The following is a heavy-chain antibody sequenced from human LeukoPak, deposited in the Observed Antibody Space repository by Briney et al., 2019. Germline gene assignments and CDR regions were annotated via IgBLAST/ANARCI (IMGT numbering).Heavy chain of an antibody. CDR2: ISSSSSYI. V-gene: IGHV3-21*01. Sequence: GGSLRLSCAASGFTFSSYSMNWVRQASGKGLEWVSSISSSSSYIYYADSVKGRFTISRDNARNSLYLQMNSLRAEDTAVYYCARVITGTTDYWGQGTLVTVSS. CDR3: ARVITGTTDY. CDR1: GFTFSSYS. D-gene: IGHD1-7*01. J-gene: IGHJ4*02.